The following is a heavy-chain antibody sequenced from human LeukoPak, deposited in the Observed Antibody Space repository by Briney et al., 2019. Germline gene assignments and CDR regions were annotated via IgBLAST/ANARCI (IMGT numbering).Heavy chain of an antibody. Sequence: GGSLRLSCAASGFTFSSYEMNWVRQAPGKGLEWVSYISSSGSTIYYADSVKGRFTISRDNAKNSLYLQMNSLRAEGTAVYYCAREGYYYGSGSYSNWGQGTLVTVSS. CDR3: AREGYYYGSGSYSN. D-gene: IGHD3-10*01. V-gene: IGHV3-48*03. J-gene: IGHJ4*02. CDR1: GFTFSSYE. CDR2: ISSSGSTI.